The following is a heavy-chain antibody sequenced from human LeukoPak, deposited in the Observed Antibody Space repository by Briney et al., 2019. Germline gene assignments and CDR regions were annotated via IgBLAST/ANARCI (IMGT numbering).Heavy chain of an antibody. V-gene: IGHV3-23*01. J-gene: IGHJ4*02. CDR3: AREESGYSSSWYGGKVY. Sequence: GGSLRLSCAASGFTFSSYAMSWVRQAPGKGLEWVSAISGSGTTTYYADSVKGRFTISRDNAKNSLYLQMNSLRAEDTAVYYCAREESGYSSSWYGGKVYWGQGTLVTVSS. CDR2: ISGSGTTT. D-gene: IGHD6-13*01. CDR1: GFTFSSYA.